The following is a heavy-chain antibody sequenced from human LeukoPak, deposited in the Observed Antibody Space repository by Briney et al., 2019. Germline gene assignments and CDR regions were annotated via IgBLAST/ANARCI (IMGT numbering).Heavy chain of an antibody. D-gene: IGHD2-21*02. CDR3: ARELPSGIVVVTAIPRHFDY. CDR2: ISYDGSNK. V-gene: IGHV3-30*04. J-gene: IGHJ4*02. Sequence: GRSLRLSCAASGFTFSSYAMHWVRQAPGKGLEWVAVISYDGSNKYYADSVKGRFTISRDNSKNTLYLQMNSLRAEDTAVYYCARELPSGIVVVTAIPRHFDYWGQGTLVTVPS. CDR1: GFTFSSYA.